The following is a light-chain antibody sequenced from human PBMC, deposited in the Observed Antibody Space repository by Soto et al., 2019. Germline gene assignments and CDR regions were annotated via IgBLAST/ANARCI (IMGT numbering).Light chain of an antibody. J-gene: IGKJ1*01. CDR3: QQYHAYPLT. CDR2: EAS. Sequence: DIQMTQSPSTLSPSVGARAPITCRASQSISNWLACYQQTPGKAPKLLISEASTLQSGVPSRFSGSGSGTEITLTITSLQPDDFATYYCQQYHAYPLTFGQGTKVDIK. CDR1: QSISNW. V-gene: IGKV1-5*01.